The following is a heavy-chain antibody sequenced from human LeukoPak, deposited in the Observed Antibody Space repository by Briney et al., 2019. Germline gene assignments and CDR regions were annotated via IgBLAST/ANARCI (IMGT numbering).Heavy chain of an antibody. V-gene: IGHV3-23*01. J-gene: IGHJ4*02. CDR3: AKSSWSVTPGYFDY. CDR1: GFTFSSYA. CDR2: ISGSGGST. D-gene: IGHD4-17*01. Sequence: GGSLRLSCAASGFTFSSYAMSWVRQTPGKGLGWVSTISGSGGSTYYADSVKGRFTISRDNSKNTLYLQMNSLRAEDTAIYYCAKSSWSVTPGYFDYWGQGTLVTVSS.